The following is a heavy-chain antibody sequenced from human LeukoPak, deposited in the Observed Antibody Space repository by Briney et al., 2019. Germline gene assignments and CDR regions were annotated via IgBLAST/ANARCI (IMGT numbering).Heavy chain of an antibody. V-gene: IGHV1-2*02. CDR2: TNPNSGGT. J-gene: IGHJ4*02. CDR1: GYTFTGYY. D-gene: IGHD6-19*01. CDR3: ARGGIAVAGTLDY. Sequence: WASVKVSCKASGYTFTGYYMHWVRQAPGQGLEWMGWTNPNSGGTNYAQKFQGRVTVTRDTSISTAYMELSRLRSDDTAVYYCARGGIAVAGTLDYWGQGTLVTVSS.